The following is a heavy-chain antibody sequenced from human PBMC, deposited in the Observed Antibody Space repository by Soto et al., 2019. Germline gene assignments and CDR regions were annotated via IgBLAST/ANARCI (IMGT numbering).Heavy chain of an antibody. CDR2: ISGSGGST. D-gene: IGHD3-10*01. CDR1: GFTFSSYA. CDR3: AKTQLLWFGESYFDY. Sequence: EVQLLESGGGLVQPGGSLRLSCAASGFTFSSYAMSWVRQAPGKGLEWGSAISGSGGSTYYADSVKGRFTISRDNSKNTLYLQMNSLRAEDTAVYYCAKTQLLWFGESYFDYWGQGTLVTVSS. J-gene: IGHJ4*02. V-gene: IGHV3-23*01.